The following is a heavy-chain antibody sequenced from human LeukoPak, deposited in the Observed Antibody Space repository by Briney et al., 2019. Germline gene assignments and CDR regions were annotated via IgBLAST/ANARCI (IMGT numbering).Heavy chain of an antibody. CDR1: GFTFDDYA. CDR2: INWNSDRI. CDR3: TKGNSGYYSPFDY. Sequence: GRSLRLSCAASGFTFDDYAMHWVRQAPGKGLEWVSGINWNSDRIGYADSVKGRFTISRDNAKKSLYLQTNSLRAEDTALYYCTKGNSGYYSPFDYWGQGTLVTVSS. D-gene: IGHD3-22*01. J-gene: IGHJ4*02. V-gene: IGHV3-9*01.